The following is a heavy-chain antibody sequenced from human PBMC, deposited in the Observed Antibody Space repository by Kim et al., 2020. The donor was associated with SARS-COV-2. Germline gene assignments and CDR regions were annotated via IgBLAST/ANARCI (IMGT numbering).Heavy chain of an antibody. J-gene: IGHJ4*02. Sequence: GGSLRLSCKASGFTFNNYAMTWVRQAPGKGLEWVSAISSSGSKTYHADSVKGRFTISRDNSKNTLYLQMNSLRAEDTALYYCAKDERPFYFGSGSSLDYWGPGTLATVSS. CDR1: GFTFNNYA. CDR3: AKDERPFYFGSGSSLDY. CDR2: ISSSGSKT. D-gene: IGHD3-10*01. V-gene: IGHV3-23*01.